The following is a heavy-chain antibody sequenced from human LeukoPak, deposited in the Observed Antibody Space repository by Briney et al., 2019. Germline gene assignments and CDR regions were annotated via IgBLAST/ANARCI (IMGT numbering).Heavy chain of an antibody. CDR3: ARGFPIVVVVAANHAFDI. D-gene: IGHD2-15*01. J-gene: IGHJ3*02. V-gene: IGHV3-21*01. CDR1: GFTFSNAW. CDR2: ISSSSSYI. Sequence: GGSLRLSCAASGFTFSNAWMSWVRQAPGKGLERVSSISSSSSYIYYADSVKGRFTISRDNAKNSLYLQMNSLRAEDTAVYYCARGFPIVVVVAANHAFDIWGQGTMVTVSS.